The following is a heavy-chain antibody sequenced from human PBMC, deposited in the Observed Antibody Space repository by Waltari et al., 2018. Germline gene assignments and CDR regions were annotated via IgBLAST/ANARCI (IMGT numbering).Heavy chain of an antibody. CDR1: GFTFSSYW. Sequence: EVQLVESGGGLVQPGGSLRLSCAASGFTFSSYWMHWVRQAPGKGLEWVSVIYSGGSTYYADSGKGRFTVSRDNSKNTLYLQMNSLRADDTAVYYCARDPTGGGAFDIWGQGTMVTVS. D-gene: IGHD3-16*01. J-gene: IGHJ3*02. V-gene: IGHV3-66*02. CDR3: ARDPTGGGAFDI. CDR2: IYSGGST.